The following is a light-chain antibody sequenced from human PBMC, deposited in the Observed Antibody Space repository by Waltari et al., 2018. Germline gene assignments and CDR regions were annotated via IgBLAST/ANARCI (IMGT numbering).Light chain of an antibody. CDR3: LQFNSFPLT. Sequence: DIQLTQSPSFLPASVGDRVTITCRASQGVRSSLAWYQQKPGISPKLLTYGASTLHSGVPSRFGGSGSGTEFTLTISSLQPEDFATYYCLQFNSFPLTFGGGTKVEIK. CDR2: GAS. V-gene: IGKV1-9*01. J-gene: IGKJ4*01. CDR1: QGVRSS.